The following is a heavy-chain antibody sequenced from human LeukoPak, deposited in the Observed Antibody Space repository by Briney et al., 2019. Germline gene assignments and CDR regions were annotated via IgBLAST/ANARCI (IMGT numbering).Heavy chain of an antibody. CDR1: GYSISSGYY. V-gene: IGHV4-38-2*01. D-gene: IGHD6-6*01. Sequence: PSETLSLTCAVSGYSISSGYYWGWIRQPPGKGLEWIGSIYHSGNTNYNPSLKSRVTISVDTSKNQFFLKVSSVTAADTALYYCARWYSSSGYLDYWGQGTLVTVSS. J-gene: IGHJ4*02. CDR3: ARWYSSSGYLDY. CDR2: IYHSGNT.